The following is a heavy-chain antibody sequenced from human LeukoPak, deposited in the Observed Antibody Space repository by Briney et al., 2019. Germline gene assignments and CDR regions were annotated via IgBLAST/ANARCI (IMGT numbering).Heavy chain of an antibody. V-gene: IGHV4-4*02. CDR3: ARALTTVIQYYFDY. J-gene: IGHJ4*02. D-gene: IGHD4-17*01. CDR1: GGSISRSNW. CDR2: IYHSGST. Sequence: PSETLSLTCAVSGGSISRSNWWSWVRQPPGKGLEWLGEIYHSGSTNYNPSLKSRVNISVDKSKNQFSLKLSSVTAADTAVYYCARALTTVIQYYFDYWGQGTLVTVSS.